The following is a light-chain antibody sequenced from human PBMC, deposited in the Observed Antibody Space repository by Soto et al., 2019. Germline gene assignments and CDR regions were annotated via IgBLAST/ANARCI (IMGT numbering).Light chain of an antibody. Sequence: DIQLTQSPSFLSASVGDRVTITCRASQGISTYLAWYLQRPGKAPKLLIYGASTLQSGVPSRFSSGSGTEFTLTISSLQPEDFGTYYCQQLNSDWYAFGQGTKLEIK. V-gene: IGKV1-9*01. J-gene: IGKJ2*01. CDR1: QGISTY. CDR3: QQLNSDWYA. CDR2: GAS.